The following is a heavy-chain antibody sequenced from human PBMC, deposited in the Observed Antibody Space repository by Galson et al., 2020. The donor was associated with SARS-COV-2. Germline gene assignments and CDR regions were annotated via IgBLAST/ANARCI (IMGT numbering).Heavy chain of an antibody. D-gene: IGHD1-26*01. V-gene: IGHV3-53*01. CDR3: ATLIVGATTGWYFDL. Sequence: GGSLRLSCAASGFTVSSNYMSWVRQAPGKGLEWVSVIYSGGSTYYADSVKGRFTISRDNSKNTLYLQMNSLRAEDTAVYYCATLIVGATTGWYFDLWGRGTLVTVSS. CDR2: IYSGGST. CDR1: GFTVSSNY. J-gene: IGHJ2*01.